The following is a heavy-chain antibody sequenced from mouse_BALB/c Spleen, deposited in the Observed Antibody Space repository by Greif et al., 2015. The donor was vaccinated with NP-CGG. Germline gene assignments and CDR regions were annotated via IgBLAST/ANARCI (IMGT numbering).Heavy chain of an antibody. CDR1: GYTFTSYW. CDR3: ARGGIYYDYFDY. Sequence: ESGAELVKPGASVKLSCKASGYTFTSYWMHWVKQRPGQGLEWIGEINPSNGRTNYNEKFKSKATLTVDKSSSTAYMQLSSLTSEDSAVYYCARGGIYYDYFDYWGQGTTLTVSS. V-gene: IGHV1S81*02. CDR2: INPSNGRT. J-gene: IGHJ2*01. D-gene: IGHD2-4*01.